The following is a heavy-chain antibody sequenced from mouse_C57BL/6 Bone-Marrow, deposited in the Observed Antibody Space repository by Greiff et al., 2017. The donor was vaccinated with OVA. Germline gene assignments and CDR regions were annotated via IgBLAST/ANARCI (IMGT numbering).Heavy chain of an antibody. V-gene: IGHV5-12*01. CDR2: ISNGGGST. Sequence: EVQWVESGGGLVQPGGSLKLSCAASGFTFSDYYMYWVRQTPEKRLEWVAYISNGGGSTYYPDTVKGRFTISRDNAKNTLYLQMSRLKSEDTAMYYCTRGDGNYLDYWGQGTTLTVSS. CDR1: GFTFSDYY. D-gene: IGHD2-1*01. J-gene: IGHJ2*01. CDR3: TRGDGNYLDY.